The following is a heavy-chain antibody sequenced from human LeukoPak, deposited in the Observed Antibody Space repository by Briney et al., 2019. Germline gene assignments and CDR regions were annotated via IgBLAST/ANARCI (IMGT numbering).Heavy chain of an antibody. CDR2: IKSKTDGGTT. D-gene: IGHD6-13*01. CDR3: ARGGEPGVAAAGPDY. V-gene: IGHV3-15*01. Sequence: GGSLRLSCAASGFTFSNAWMSWVRQAPGKGLEWVGRIKSKTDGGTTDYAAPVKGRFTISRDDSKNTLYLQMNSLRAEDTALYYCARGGEPGVAAAGPDYWGQGTLVTVSS. J-gene: IGHJ4*02. CDR1: GFTFSNAW.